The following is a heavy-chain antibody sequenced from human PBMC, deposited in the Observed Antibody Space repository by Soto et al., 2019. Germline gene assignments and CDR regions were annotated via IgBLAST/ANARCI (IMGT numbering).Heavy chain of an antibody. D-gene: IGHD2-21*01. CDR1: GYSISSSNW. CDR3: ARLVGVAISP. Sequence: SETLSLTCAVSGYSISSSNWWGWIRQPPGKGLEWIGYIYYSGSTFYNPSLKSRVTMSVDTSKSLVSLRLNSVTAADTAVYYCARLVGVAISPWGQGTLVTVSS. V-gene: IGHV4-28*01. CDR2: IYYSGST. J-gene: IGHJ4*02.